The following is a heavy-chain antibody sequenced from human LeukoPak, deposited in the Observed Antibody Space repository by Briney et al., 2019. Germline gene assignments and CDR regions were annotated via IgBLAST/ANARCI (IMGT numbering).Heavy chain of an antibody. Sequence: GGSLRLSCAASGFTFDDYAMHWVRQAQGKGLEWVSGISWNSGSIGYADSVKGRFTISRDNAKNSLYLQMNSLRAEDTALYYCAKDIGSGPFDYWGQGTLVTVSS. CDR1: GFTFDDYA. J-gene: IGHJ4*02. D-gene: IGHD2-15*01. CDR3: AKDIGSGPFDY. V-gene: IGHV3-9*01. CDR2: ISWNSGSI.